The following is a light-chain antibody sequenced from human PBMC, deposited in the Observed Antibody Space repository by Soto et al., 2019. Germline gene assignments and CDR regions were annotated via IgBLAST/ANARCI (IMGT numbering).Light chain of an antibody. CDR3: VLYMGSGIWV. V-gene: IGLV8-61*01. CDR1: SGSVSSSYY. J-gene: IGLJ3*02. CDR2: TTN. Sequence: QTVVTQEPSFSVSPGGTVTLTCGLNSGSVSSSYYPSWYQQTPGQAPRTLIYTTNTRSSGVPDRFSGSILGNKAALTITGAQADDESEYYCVLYMGSGIWVFGGGTKLTGL.